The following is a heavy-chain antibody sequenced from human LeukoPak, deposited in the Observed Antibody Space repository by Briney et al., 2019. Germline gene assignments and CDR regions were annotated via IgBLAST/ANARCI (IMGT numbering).Heavy chain of an antibody. CDR3: ARDKYTPYFDY. J-gene: IGHJ4*02. CDR1: GFTFSSYG. CDR2: IWYDGSNK. Sequence: SGGSLRLSCAASGFTFSSYGMPWVRQAPGKGLEWVAVIWYDGSNKYYADSVKGRFTISRDNSKNTLYLQMNSLRAEDTAVYYCARDKYTPYFDYWGQGTLVTVSS. V-gene: IGHV3-33*08. D-gene: IGHD2-2*02.